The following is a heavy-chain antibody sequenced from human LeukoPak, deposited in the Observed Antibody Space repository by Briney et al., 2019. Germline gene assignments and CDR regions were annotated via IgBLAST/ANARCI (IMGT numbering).Heavy chain of an antibody. Sequence: PSETLSLTCTVSGDSINNYYWSWIRQPPGKGLEWIGYIYYTGSANYNPSLKSRVTISVDTSKSQFSLRLNSVTAADTAVYYCARHRDFYGSGTSSKMGWFDPWGQGTLVTVSS. D-gene: IGHD3-10*01. CDR2: IYYTGSA. CDR3: ARHRDFYGSGTSSKMGWFDP. CDR1: GDSINNYY. J-gene: IGHJ5*02. V-gene: IGHV4-59*08.